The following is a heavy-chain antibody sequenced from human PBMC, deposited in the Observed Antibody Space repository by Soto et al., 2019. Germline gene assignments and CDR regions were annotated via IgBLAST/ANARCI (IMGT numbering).Heavy chain of an antibody. J-gene: IGHJ5*02. V-gene: IGHV4-59*01. CDR2: IYYSGST. CDR3: ARAGSGWPKYNWFDP. D-gene: IGHD6-19*01. CDR1: GGSISSYY. Sequence: PSETLSLTCPVSGGSISSYYWSWIRQPPGKGLEWIGYIYYSGSTNYNPSLKSRVTISVDTSKNQFSLKLSSVTAADTAVYYCARAGSGWPKYNWFDPWGQGTLVTVSS.